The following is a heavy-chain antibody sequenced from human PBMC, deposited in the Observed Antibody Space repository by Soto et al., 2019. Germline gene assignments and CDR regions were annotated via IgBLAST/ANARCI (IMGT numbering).Heavy chain of an antibody. J-gene: IGHJ6*02. CDR2: ISSSSSYI. CDR1: GFTFSSYS. CDR3: ARSSAYYYDSSGYYPYYYYGMDV. Sequence: GGSLRLSCAASGFTFSSYSMNWVRQAPGKGLEWVSSISSSSSYIYYADSVKGRFTISRDNAKNSLYLQMNSLRAEDTAVYYCARSSAYYYDSSGYYPYYYYGMDVWGQGTTVTVS. D-gene: IGHD3-22*01. V-gene: IGHV3-21*01.